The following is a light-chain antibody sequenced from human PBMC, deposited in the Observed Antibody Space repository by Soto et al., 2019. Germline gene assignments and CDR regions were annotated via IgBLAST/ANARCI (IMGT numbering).Light chain of an antibody. CDR3: QQLRSYPST. Sequence: DIQMTQSPSTLSATVGDRVTITCRASQDISSYLAWYQQKPGKAPTLLIYAASTLQSGVPSRFSGSGFGTDFTLTISSLQAEDFASYCCQQLRSYPSTFGGGTKVDIK. CDR1: QDISSY. J-gene: IGKJ4*01. CDR2: AAS. V-gene: IGKV1-9*01.